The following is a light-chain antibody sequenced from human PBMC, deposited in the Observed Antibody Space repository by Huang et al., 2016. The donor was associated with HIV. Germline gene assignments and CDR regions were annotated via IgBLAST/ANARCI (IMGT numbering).Light chain of an antibody. J-gene: IGKJ2*01. CDR2: WAS. V-gene: IGKV4-1*01. Sequence: DIVMTQSPDSISVSLGERATINCTSSQSLLYTFNKKNFLAWYQQRPGQPPKLLIYWASTRESGVPDRFSGSGSGTEFTLTVDSLQAEDGAIYYCQQYYGTPYTFGQGTKLEIE. CDR3: QQYYGTPYT. CDR1: QSLLYTFNKKNF.